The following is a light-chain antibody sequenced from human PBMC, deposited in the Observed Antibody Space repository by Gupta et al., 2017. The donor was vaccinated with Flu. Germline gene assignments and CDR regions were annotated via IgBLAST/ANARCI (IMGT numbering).Light chain of an antibody. J-gene: IGLJ3*02. CDR1: SSNFGGYNY. Sequence: SCPSSCTGTSSNFGGYNYCSWYQQHAGKAPKLMIYDVSKRPSGVPDRFSGSKSGNTASLTISGLQAEDEADYYCCSYAGSSTGVFGGGTKLTVL. CDR3: CSYAGSSTGV. CDR2: DVS. V-gene: IGLV2-11*01.